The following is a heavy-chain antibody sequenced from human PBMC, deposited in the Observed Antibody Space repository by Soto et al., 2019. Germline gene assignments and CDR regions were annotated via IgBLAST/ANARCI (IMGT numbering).Heavy chain of an antibody. Sequence: QVQLVQSGAEVKKPGASVKVSCKASGYTFTSYYMHWVRQAPGQGLEWMGIINPSGGSTSYAQKFQGRVTMTRDTSTSTVYMELSRLRSEDTAVYYCGIFGVVTHDGDFDYWGQGTLVTVSS. CDR3: GIFGVVTHDGDFDY. CDR1: GYTFTSYY. D-gene: IGHD3-3*01. V-gene: IGHV1-46*01. J-gene: IGHJ4*02. CDR2: INPSGGST.